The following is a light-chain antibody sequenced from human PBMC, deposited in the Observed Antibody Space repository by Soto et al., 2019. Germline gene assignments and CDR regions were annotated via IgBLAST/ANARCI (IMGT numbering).Light chain of an antibody. J-gene: IGLJ1*01. CDR2: EVI. V-gene: IGLV2-8*01. CDR1: SNDVGGYNY. CDR3: SSYAGSTTHYV. Sequence: QSALTQPPSASGSPGQSVTISCTGTSNDVGGYNYVSWYQQHPGKAPKLMIYEVIKRPSGVPDRFSGSKSGNTASLTVSGLQIDDEADYYCSSYAGSTTHYVFGTGTNLTVL.